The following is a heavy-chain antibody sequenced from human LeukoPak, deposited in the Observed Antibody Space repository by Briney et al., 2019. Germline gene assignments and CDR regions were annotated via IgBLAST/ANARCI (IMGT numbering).Heavy chain of an antibody. J-gene: IGHJ3*02. CDR1: GFXFSSYG. V-gene: IGHV3-30*18. Sequence: GRSLRLSCAASGFXFSSYGIHWVREAPGKGLEWVAVISYDGSNKYYADSVKGRFTISRDNSKNTLYLQMNSLRAEDTAVYYCAKELGYGSGSPGAFDIWGQGTLVTASS. CDR3: AKELGYGSGSPGAFDI. D-gene: IGHD3-10*01. CDR2: ISYDGSNK.